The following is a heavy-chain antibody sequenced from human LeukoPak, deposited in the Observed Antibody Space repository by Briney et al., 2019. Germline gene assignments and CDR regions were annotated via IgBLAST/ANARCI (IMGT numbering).Heavy chain of an antibody. CDR2: TNPNSGGT. Sequence: ASVKVSCKASGYTFTGYYMHWVRQAPGQGLEWMGRTNPNSGGTNYAQKFQGRVTMTRDTSISAAYMELSRLRSDDTAVYYCARDMGSGSLFDYWGQGTLVTVSS. J-gene: IGHJ4*02. V-gene: IGHV1-2*06. CDR3: ARDMGSGSLFDY. D-gene: IGHD1-26*01. CDR1: GYTFTGYY.